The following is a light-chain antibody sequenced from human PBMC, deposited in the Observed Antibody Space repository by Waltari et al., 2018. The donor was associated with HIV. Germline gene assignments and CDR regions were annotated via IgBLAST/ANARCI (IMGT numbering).Light chain of an antibody. CDR3: QSYDVSLSGSI. Sequence: QSVLTQPPSVSGAPGQRVTISCPGSSYNIGAGYDVPWYQQLPGTAPKLLRNVNINRPSGVSDRCSDFKSGTSASLSITGLQTEDEADYYCQSYDVSLSGSIFGGGTKLTVL. CDR2: VNI. V-gene: IGLV1-40*01. CDR1: SYNIGAGYD. J-gene: IGLJ2*01.